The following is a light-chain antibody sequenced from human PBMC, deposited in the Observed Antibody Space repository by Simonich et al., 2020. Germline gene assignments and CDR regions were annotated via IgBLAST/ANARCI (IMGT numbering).Light chain of an antibody. Sequence: QSALTQHASVSGSPGQSITISCTGTSSDVGIYNLVSWYQQHTGKAPNLMIYEGSKRPSGFSNRFSGSKSGNTASLTISGLQAEDEADYYCCSYAGSSTLVFGGGTKLTVL. J-gene: IGLJ2*01. CDR3: CSYAGSSTLV. CDR1: SSDVGIYNL. V-gene: IGLV2-23*01. CDR2: EGS.